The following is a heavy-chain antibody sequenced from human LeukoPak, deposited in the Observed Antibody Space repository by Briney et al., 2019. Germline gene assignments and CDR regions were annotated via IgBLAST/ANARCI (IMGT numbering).Heavy chain of an antibody. V-gene: IGHV3-23*01. CDR3: AKKVGLVSAPLYYFDV. D-gene: IGHD5/OR15-5a*01. CDR2: ISGPAGSW. J-gene: IGHJ4*02. CDR1: GFTFSSYA. Sequence: GGSLRLSCAASGFTFSSYAMSWVRQAPGKGLEWVSAISGPAGSWDYADSVKGRFTISRDNSKNTLFLQMNSQRADDTAIYYCAKKVGLVSAPLYYFDVWGQGTLVTVSS.